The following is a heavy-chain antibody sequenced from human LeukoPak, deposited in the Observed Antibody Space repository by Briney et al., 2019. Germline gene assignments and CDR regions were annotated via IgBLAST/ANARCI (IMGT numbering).Heavy chain of an antibody. D-gene: IGHD6-19*01. Sequence: ASVKVSCEASGYTFTGYYIHWVRQAPGQGLEWMGWINPNSGGTNYAQKFQGRVTMTRDTSISTAYMELSRLRSDDTAVYYCASSSGWYGFAFDIWGQGTMVTVSS. CDR2: INPNSGGT. V-gene: IGHV1-2*02. J-gene: IGHJ3*02. CDR3: ASSSGWYGFAFDI. CDR1: GYTFTGYY.